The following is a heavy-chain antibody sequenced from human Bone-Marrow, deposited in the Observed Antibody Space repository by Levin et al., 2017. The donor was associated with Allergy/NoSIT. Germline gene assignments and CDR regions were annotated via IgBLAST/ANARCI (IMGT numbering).Heavy chain of an antibody. D-gene: IGHD2/OR15-2a*01. CDR3: ARGSMSSFDF. CDR1: GDSVSGNNIA. J-gene: IGHJ4*02. V-gene: IGHV6-1*01. Sequence: SQTLSLTCAISGDSVSGNNIAWNWIRQSPSRGLEWLGRAYYTSKWNIDYAVSVKSRLTINTDTSENQFSLQLISVTPEDTAVYYCARGSMSSFDFWGQGILVTVSS. CDR2: AYYTSKWNI.